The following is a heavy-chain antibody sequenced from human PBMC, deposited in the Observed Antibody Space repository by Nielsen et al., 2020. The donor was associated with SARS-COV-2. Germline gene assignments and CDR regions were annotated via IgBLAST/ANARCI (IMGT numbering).Heavy chain of an antibody. D-gene: IGHD4-17*01. CDR3: ASSMTTVTTLGDYYYGVDV. CDR2: ISSSGSTI. V-gene: IGHV3-11*01. J-gene: IGHJ6*02. Sequence: VRQMPGKGLEWVSYISSSGSTIYYADSVRGRFTISRDNAKNSLYLQMNSLRAEDTAVYYCASSMTTVTTLGDYYYGVDVWGQGTTVTVSS.